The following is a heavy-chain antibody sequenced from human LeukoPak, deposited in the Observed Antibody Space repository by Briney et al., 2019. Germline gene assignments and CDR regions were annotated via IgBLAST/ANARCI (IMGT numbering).Heavy chain of an antibody. CDR3: ARRLPDIVVVPAAGGWFDP. V-gene: IGHV4-34*01. CDR1: GGSFSGYY. J-gene: IGHJ5*02. D-gene: IGHD2-2*01. Sequence: SETLSLTCAVYGGSFSGYYWSWIRQPPGKGLEWIGEVNHSGSTNYNPSLKSRVTISVDTSKNQFSLKLSSVTAADTAVYYCARRLPDIVVVPAAGGWFDPWGQGTLVTVSS. CDR2: VNHSGST.